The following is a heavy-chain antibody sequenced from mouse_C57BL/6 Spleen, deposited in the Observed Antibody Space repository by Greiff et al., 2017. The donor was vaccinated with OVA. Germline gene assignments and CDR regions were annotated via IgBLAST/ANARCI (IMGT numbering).Heavy chain of an antibody. J-gene: IGHJ2*01. D-gene: IGHD3-2*02. V-gene: IGHV1-52*01. Sequence: QVQLQQPGAELVRPGSSVKLSCKASGYPFTSYWMHWVKQRPIQGLEWIGNIDPSDSETHYNQKFKDKATLTVDKSSSPAYMQLSSLTSEDSAVYYGARRRRAQATLDYWGQGTTLTVSS. CDR1: GYPFTSYW. CDR3: ARRRRAQATLDY. CDR2: IDPSDSET.